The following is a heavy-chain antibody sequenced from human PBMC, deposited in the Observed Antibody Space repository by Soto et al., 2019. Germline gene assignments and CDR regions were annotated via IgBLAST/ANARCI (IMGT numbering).Heavy chain of an antibody. CDR1: GEGFPSSA. Sequence: ASAKVISKDCGEGFPSSARRWLRHETEQGLEWMGWISAYNGNTNYAQKLQGRVTMTTDTSTSTAYMELRILRSDDTDVYDCAREMEGYQHPGRYLLDFWGQGTTVTVSS. CDR3: AREMEGYQHPGRYLLDF. D-gene: IGHD2-2*01. J-gene: IGHJ6*02. CDR2: ISAYNGNT. V-gene: IGHV1-18*01.